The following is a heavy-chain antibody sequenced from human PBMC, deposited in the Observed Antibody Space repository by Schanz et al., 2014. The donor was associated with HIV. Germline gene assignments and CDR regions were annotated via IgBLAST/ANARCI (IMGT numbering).Heavy chain of an antibody. Sequence: QVQLVQSGAEVKKPGSSVKVSCKDSGGTLSSYAISWVRQAPGQGLEWMGGITPIFDTANYAQKFQDRVTITADESTNTAYMELRSLTSEDTAVYFCARVKPYSSGWYGGYFQHWGQGTLITVS. CDR3: ARVKPYSSGWYGGYFQH. CDR1: GGTLSSYA. V-gene: IGHV1-69*01. D-gene: IGHD6-19*01. J-gene: IGHJ1*01. CDR2: ITPIFDTA.